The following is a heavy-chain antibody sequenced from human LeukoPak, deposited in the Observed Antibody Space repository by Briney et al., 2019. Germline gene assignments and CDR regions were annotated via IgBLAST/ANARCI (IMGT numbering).Heavy chain of an antibody. CDR2: IKPNSGGT. D-gene: IGHD3-22*01. J-gene: IGHJ4*02. Sequence: ASVKVPCKPCGYTFTGYYMYWVRLAPGQGREWTGWIKPNSGGTNYVQKFQGRLTMTRDTCISTAYMDPCRLRSDDTVVYYCARDRAGVHDYCDSSGYRGCGYWGQGTLVTVSS. CDR1: GYTFTGYY. V-gene: IGHV1-2*02. CDR3: ARDRAGVHDYCDSSGYRGCGY.